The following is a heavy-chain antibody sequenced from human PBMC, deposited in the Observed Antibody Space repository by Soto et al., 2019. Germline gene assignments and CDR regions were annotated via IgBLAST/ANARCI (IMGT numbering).Heavy chain of an antibody. CDR3: AGGGNLGGWIQPLGS. V-gene: IGHV4-30-2*01. D-gene: IGHD3-3*01. Sequence: SETLSLTCAVSGGSISSGGYSWSWLRQPPGKGLEWIGYIFHSGSTYYKPSLKSRVIISVDRSKNQYSLKVRSVTAADTAVHFCAGGGNLGGWIQPLGSWGQGTLVTVAS. CDR2: IFHSGST. J-gene: IGHJ4*02. CDR1: GGSISSGGYS.